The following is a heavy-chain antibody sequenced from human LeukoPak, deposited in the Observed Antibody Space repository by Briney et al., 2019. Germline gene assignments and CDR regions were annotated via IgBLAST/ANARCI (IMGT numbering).Heavy chain of an antibody. D-gene: IGHD3-10*01. V-gene: IGHV4-59*01. J-gene: IGHJ3*02. Sequence: ASETLSLTCTVSGGSISSYYWSWIRQPPGKGLEWIGYIYYSGSTNYNPSLKSRVTISVDTSKNQFSLKLSSVTAADTAVYYCARDSDSDAFDIWGQGTMVTVSS. CDR3: ARDSDSDAFDI. CDR2: IYYSGST. CDR1: GGSISSYY.